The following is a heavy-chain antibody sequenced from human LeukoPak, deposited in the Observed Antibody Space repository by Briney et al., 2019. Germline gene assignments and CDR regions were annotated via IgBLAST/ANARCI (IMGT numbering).Heavy chain of an antibody. CDR3: AKGRIMITFGGVFDY. CDR1: GFTFSSYG. CDR2: IRYDGSNK. Sequence: PGGSLRLSCAASGFTFSSYGMHWVGQAPGKGLEGVAFIRYDGSNKYYADSVKGRFTISRDNAKNSLYLQMNSLRAEDTALYYCAKGRIMITFGGVFDYWGQGTLVTVPS. J-gene: IGHJ4*02. V-gene: IGHV3-30*02. D-gene: IGHD3-16*01.